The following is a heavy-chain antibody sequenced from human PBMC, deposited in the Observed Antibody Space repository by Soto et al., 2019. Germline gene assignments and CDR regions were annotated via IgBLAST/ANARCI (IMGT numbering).Heavy chain of an antibody. Sequence: GGSLRLSCAASGFTFSRSAMSWVRQPPGRGLEWVSLISGSGGTPYYADSVKGRFTISRDNSKNTLYLVLNSLRAEDTAVYYCAMGLAAAGPLDYWGPGILVTVFS. CDR1: GFTFSRSA. CDR3: AMGLAAAGPLDY. J-gene: IGHJ4*02. D-gene: IGHD6-13*01. V-gene: IGHV3-23*01. CDR2: ISGSGGTP.